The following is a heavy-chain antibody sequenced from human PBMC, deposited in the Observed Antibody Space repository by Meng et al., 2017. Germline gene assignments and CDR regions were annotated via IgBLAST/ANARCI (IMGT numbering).Heavy chain of an antibody. V-gene: IGHV3-30*04. CDR3: ARYMVRGADDAFDI. J-gene: IGHJ3*02. Sequence: GGSLRLSCAASGFTFSSYAMHWVRQAPGKGLEWVAVISYDGSNKYYADSVKGRFTISRDNAKNSLYLQMNSLRAEDTAVYYCARYMVRGADDAFDIWGQGTMVTVSS. CDR2: ISYDGSNK. CDR1: GFTFSSYA. D-gene: IGHD3-10*01.